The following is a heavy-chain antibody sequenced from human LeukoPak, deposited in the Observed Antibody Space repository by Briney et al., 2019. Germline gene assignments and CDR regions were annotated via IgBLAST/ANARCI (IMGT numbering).Heavy chain of an antibody. CDR1: GFLFNSYA. D-gene: IGHD3-22*01. CDR2: ISGSGYSI. CDR3: GSNFPSYYNDSSAYSTRLFYFDN. J-gene: IGHJ4*02. V-gene: IGHV3-23*01. Sequence: PGGSLRLSCAASGFLFNSYAMSWVRQAPGKGLEWVSAISGSGYSIYYADSVTGRFIISRDNSKSTLYLQMNSLRAEDTAVYYCGSNFPSYYNDSSAYSTRLFYFDNWGQGALVTVSS.